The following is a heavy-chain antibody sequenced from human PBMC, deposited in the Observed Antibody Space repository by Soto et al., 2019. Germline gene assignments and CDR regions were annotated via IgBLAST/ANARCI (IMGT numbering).Heavy chain of an antibody. CDR2: IYDTGISGYTPST. Sequence: SETLSLTCTVSGGSITSSYWSWIRRPPGKGLEWIAYIYDTGISGYTPSTSYNPSLKSRVTMSVDTSKSQFSLKLTSVTAADTAVYYCAREEDAFFYYGLDAWGQGITVTVSS. CDR1: GGSITSSY. V-gene: IGHV4-59*01. J-gene: IGHJ6*02. CDR3: AREEDAFFYYGLDA.